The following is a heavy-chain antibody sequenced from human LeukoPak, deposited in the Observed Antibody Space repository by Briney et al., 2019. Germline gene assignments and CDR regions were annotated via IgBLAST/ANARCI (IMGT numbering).Heavy chain of an antibody. CDR2: VFPSGGEI. D-gene: IGHD2-8*02. Sequence: GGSLRLSCEASGFTFSTFAMIWVRQPPGKGLEWVSSVFPSGGEIHYADSVRGRFTISRDNSKSTLSLQMNSLRAEDTAIYYCATYRQVLLPFESWGQGTLVTVSS. CDR3: ATYRQVLLPFES. J-gene: IGHJ4*02. CDR1: GFTFSTFA. V-gene: IGHV3-23*01.